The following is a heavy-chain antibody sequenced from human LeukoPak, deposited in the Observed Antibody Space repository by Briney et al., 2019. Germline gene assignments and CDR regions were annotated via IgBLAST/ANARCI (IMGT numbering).Heavy chain of an antibody. CDR3: ARAQVEMATILYYYYYMDV. CDR1: GGTFSSYA. V-gene: IGHV1-69*05. D-gene: IGHD5-24*01. CDR2: IIPIFGTA. J-gene: IGHJ6*03. Sequence: SVKVSCKASGGTFSSYAISWVRQAPGQGLEWMGGIIPIFGTANYAQKFQGRVTITTDEPTSTAYMELSSLRSEDTAVYYCARAQVEMATILYYYYYMDVWGKGTTVTVSS.